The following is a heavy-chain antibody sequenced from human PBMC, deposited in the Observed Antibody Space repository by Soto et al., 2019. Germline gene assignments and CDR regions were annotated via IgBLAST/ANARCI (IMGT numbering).Heavy chain of an antibody. CDR1: GFTFSSYT. V-gene: IGHV3-48*02. CDR3: ARVPTRALDY. D-gene: IGHD1-26*01. Sequence: EVQLVDSGGGLVQPGGSLRLSCAASGFTFSSYTMNWVRQAPGKGLEWISYISSSSRTIYYADSVKGRFTISRDNPQNSLYLQMTSLRDEDTAVYYCARVPTRALDYWGQGTLVTVSS. CDR2: ISSSSRTI. J-gene: IGHJ4*02.